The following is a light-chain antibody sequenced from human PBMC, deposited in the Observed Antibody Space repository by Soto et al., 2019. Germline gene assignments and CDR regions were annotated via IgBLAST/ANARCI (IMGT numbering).Light chain of an antibody. CDR3: QQSYSTLVLT. Sequence: IQMTQSPSSLSASVGDSVTITCRASQGVDSELSWYQQRPGKAPKLLIYGASTLHSGVPSRFSGRGSGTLFTLTITSLQPEDFAAYYCQQSYSTLVLTFGGGTKVELK. J-gene: IGKJ4*01. CDR2: GAS. CDR1: QGVDSE. V-gene: IGKV1-39*01.